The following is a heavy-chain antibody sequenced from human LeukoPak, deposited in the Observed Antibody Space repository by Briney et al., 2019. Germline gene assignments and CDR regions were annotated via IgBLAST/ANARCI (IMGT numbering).Heavy chain of an antibody. CDR2: INTNTGNP. D-gene: IGHD6-19*01. Sequence: GASVKVSCKASGYTFTSYAMNWVRQAPGQGLEWMGWINTNTGNPTYAQGFTGRFVFSLDTSVSTAYLQISSLKAEDTAMYYCARDGAVAGSYYYYMDVWGKGTTVTVSS. CDR1: GYTFTSYA. J-gene: IGHJ6*03. CDR3: ARDGAVAGSYYYYMDV. V-gene: IGHV7-4-1*02.